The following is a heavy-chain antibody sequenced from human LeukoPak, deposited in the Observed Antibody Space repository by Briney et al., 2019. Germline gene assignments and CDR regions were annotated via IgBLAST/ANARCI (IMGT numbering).Heavy chain of an antibody. J-gene: IGHJ6*03. CDR2: IYPGDSDV. CDR3: ARAIDGYNYGYYYMDV. V-gene: IGHV5-51*01. D-gene: IGHD5-24*01. CDR1: GYSFTTYW. Sequence: GESLKISCKASGYSFTTYWIVWVRQMPGKGLEWMGIIYPGDSDVGYSPSFQGQVTISVDRSISTAYLQWSSLKASDTAMYFCARAIDGYNYGYYYMDVWGKGTTITVSS.